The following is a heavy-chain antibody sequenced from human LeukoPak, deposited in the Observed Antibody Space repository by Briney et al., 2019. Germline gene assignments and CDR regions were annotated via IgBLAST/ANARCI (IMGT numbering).Heavy chain of an antibody. V-gene: IGHV3-21*01. D-gene: IGHD1-26*01. CDR3: ARDAAMVGATGDNWFDP. CDR2: ISSSSTYI. Sequence: GGSLRLSCAASGFTFSRYTMNWVRQAPGKGLEWVSSISSSSTYIYYADSLRGRFTISGRDDRNSLYLQVDSLKVEDTAVYYCARDAAMVGATGDNWFDPWGQGTLVTVAS. CDR1: GFTFSRYT. J-gene: IGHJ5*02.